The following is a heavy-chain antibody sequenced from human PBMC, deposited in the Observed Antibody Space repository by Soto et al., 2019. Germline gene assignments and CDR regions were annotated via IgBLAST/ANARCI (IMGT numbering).Heavy chain of an antibody. Sequence: GGSLRLSCAASGFTFSSYWMSWVRQAPGKGLEWVANIKQDGSEKYYVDSVKGRFTISRDNAKNSLYLQMNSLRAEDTAVYYCASSYGSGSYYYYYYYYGMDVWGQGTTVTVSS. V-gene: IGHV3-7*05. CDR2: IKQDGSEK. CDR1: GFTFSSYW. CDR3: ASSYGSGSYYYYYYYYGMDV. D-gene: IGHD3-10*01. J-gene: IGHJ6*02.